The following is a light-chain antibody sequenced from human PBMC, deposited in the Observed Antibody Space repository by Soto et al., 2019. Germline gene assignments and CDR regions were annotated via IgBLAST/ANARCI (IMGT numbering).Light chain of an antibody. V-gene: IGKV3-15*01. Sequence: EIVMTQSPATLSVSPGDRATLSFRASQSVNNNLAWYHQKPGQAPRLLIYGASTRATGIPARFSGSGSGTEFTLIITSLQSEDFAVYYCQQYNNWPRTFGQGTKVDI. CDR2: GAS. CDR1: QSVNNN. J-gene: IGKJ1*01. CDR3: QQYNNWPRT.